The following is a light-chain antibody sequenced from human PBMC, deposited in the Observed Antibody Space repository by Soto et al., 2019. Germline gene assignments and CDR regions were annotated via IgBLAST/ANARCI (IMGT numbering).Light chain of an antibody. CDR3: QQYGRSIT. CDR2: GAS. V-gene: IGKV3-20*01. J-gene: IGKJ5*01. CDR1: QSVGTS. Sequence: EIVLTQSPVTLSLSPGERGTLSCRASQSVGTSLAWYQQKPGQAPRLLIYGASNRATGIPDRFSGSGSGTDFTLTISRLEPEDFAVYYCQQYGRSITFGQGTRLEIK.